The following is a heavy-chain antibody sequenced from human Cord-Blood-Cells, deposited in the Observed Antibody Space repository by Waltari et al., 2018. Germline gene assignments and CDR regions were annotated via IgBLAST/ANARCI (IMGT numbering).Heavy chain of an antibody. J-gene: IGHJ5*02. D-gene: IGHD3-3*01. CDR3: ARSFRFLEWLGWFDP. CDR2: IYSGGST. Sequence: EVQLVESGGGLIQPGGSLRLSCAASGFTVSSNYMSWVGQAPGKGLEWVSVIYSGGSTYYADSVKGRFTISRDNSKNTLYLQMNSLRAEDTAVYYCARSFRFLEWLGWFDPWGQGTLVTVSS. V-gene: IGHV3-53*01. CDR1: GFTVSSNY.